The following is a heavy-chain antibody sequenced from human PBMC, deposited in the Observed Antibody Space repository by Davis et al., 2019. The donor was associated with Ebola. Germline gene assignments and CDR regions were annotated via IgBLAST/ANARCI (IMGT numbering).Heavy chain of an antibody. V-gene: IGHV4-34*01. D-gene: IGHD1-26*01. J-gene: IGHJ4*02. CDR2: IYYSGST. CDR3: ASGLRKLGATPLHVY. Sequence: MPSETLSLTCAVYGGSFSGYYWGWIRQPPGKGLEWIGSIYYSGSTYYNPSLKSRVTISVDTSKNQFSLKLSSVTAADTAVYYCASGLRKLGATPLHVYWGQGTLVTVSS. CDR1: GGSFSGYY.